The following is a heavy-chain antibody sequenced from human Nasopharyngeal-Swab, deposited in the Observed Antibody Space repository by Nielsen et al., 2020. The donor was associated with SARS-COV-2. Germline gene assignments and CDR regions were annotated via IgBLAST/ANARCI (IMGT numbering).Heavy chain of an antibody. CDR1: GGSISSGDYY. J-gene: IGHJ6*02. CDR2: IYHSGST. V-gene: IGHV4-30-4*01. D-gene: IGHD3-3*01. Sequence: SETLSLTCTVSGGSISSGDYYWSWIRQPPGKGLEWIGYIYHSGSTYYNPSLKSRVTISVDMSKNQFSLKLSSVTAADTAVYYCARERKGTIFGVVIMKGARRMDVWGQGTTVTVSS. CDR3: ARERKGTIFGVVIMKGARRMDV.